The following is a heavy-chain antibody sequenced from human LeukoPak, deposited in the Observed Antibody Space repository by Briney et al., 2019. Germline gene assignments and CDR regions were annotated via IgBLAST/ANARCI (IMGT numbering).Heavy chain of an antibody. Sequence: GGSLRLSCAASGFTVSSNYMSWVRQAPGRGLEWVSVIYRGGSTYYADSVKGRFSISRDNSKNTLYLQMNSLRAEDTAVYFCARALVAPPWDLDYWGQGTLVTVSS. J-gene: IGHJ4*02. V-gene: IGHV3-66*01. CDR2: IYRGGST. CDR3: ARALVAPPWDLDY. CDR1: GFTVSSNY. D-gene: IGHD5-12*01.